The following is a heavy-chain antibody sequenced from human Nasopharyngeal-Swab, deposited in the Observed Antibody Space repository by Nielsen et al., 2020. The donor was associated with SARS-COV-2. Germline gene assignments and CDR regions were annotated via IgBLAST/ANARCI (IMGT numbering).Heavy chain of an antibody. V-gene: IGHV4-34*01. Sequence: SATLSLTCAVYGGSIRGYYWSWIRQPPGKGLEGIGEINHSGSTNYNPSHKSRVTISVDTSKNQFSLKLSSVTAADTAVYYCARRTGGRGFDYWGQGTLVTVSS. J-gene: IGHJ4*02. CDR1: GGSIRGYY. D-gene: IGHD3-16*01. CDR2: INHSGST. CDR3: ARRTGGRGFDY.